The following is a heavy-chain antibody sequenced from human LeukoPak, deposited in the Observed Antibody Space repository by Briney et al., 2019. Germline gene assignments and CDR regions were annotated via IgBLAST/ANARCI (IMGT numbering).Heavy chain of an antibody. V-gene: IGHV3-43*01. D-gene: IGHD5-24*01. CDR2: IRWHGGSP. J-gene: IGHJ4*02. CDR1: GLTFDAYS. Sequence: GGSLRLSCAASGLTFDAYSMYWVRHPPGGGLECVAVIRWHGGSPPYADSVKGRFTISRDNDKNSLYMQMNSLRTADTALYYFAKDMSEDAYNWGVGYGGQGT. CDR3: AKDMSEDAYNWGVGY.